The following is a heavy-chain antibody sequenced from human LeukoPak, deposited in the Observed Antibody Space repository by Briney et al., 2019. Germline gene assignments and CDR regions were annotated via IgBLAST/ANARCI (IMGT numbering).Heavy chain of an antibody. V-gene: IGHV3-23*01. Sequence: PGGSLRLSCAASGFTFSSYAMSWVRQAPGKGLEWVSAISGSGGSTYHADSVKGRFTISRDNSKNTLYLQMNSLRAEDTAVYYCAKAYNYRVTAPTGYWGQGTLVTVSS. CDR1: GFTFSSYA. CDR2: ISGSGGST. CDR3: AKAYNYRVTAPTGY. D-gene: IGHD2-21*02. J-gene: IGHJ4*02.